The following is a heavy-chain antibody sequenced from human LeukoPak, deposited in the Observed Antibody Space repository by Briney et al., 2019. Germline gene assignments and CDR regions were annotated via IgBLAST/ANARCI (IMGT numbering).Heavy chain of an antibody. D-gene: IGHD3-22*01. J-gene: IGHJ4*02. CDR2: TSGSGDST. CDR1: GFTFKNYA. Sequence: GGSLRLSCAASGFTFKNYAMSWVRQVPEKGLEWVAGTSGSGDSTHYADSVKGRFTISRDNSKNTLYLQMNSLTAEDTAVYYCAKPPGDYYDSTGYYAYWGQGTLVTVSS. V-gene: IGHV3-23*01. CDR3: AKPPGDYYDSTGYYAY.